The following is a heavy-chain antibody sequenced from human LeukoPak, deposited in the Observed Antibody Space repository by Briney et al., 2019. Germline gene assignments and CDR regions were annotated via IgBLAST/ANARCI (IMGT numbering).Heavy chain of an antibody. Sequence: TGGSLRLSCVASGFTFSRNGMSWVRQGPGKGLEWVSVISGGGGSTYYADSVKGRFTISRHNSKNTLYLQMNSLRAEDTAVYYCAKDGGGSYSYFDYWGQGTLVTVSS. CDR2: ISGGGGST. J-gene: IGHJ4*02. V-gene: IGHV3-23*01. CDR3: AKDGGGSYSYFDY. D-gene: IGHD1-26*01. CDR1: GFTFSRNG.